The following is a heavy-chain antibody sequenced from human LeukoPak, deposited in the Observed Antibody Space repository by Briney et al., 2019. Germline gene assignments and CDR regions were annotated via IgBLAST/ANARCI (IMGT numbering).Heavy chain of an antibody. CDR2: IIPIFGTA. CDR1: GGTFSSYA. J-gene: IGHJ5*02. Sequence: ASVKVSCKASGGTFSSYAISWVRQAPGQGLEWMGGIIPIFGTANYAQKFQGRVTITADESTSTAYMELSSLRSEDTAVYYCAREREGAVPAAIEHWGQGTLVTVSS. CDR3: AREREGAVPAAIEH. D-gene: IGHD2-2*01. V-gene: IGHV1-69*13.